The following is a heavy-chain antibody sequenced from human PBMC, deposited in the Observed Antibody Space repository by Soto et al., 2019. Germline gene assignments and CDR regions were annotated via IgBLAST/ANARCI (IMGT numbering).Heavy chain of an antibody. Sequence: QVQLVESGGGVVQPGRSLRLSCAASGFTFSSYGMHWVRQAPGKGLEWVAVIWYDGSNKYYADSVKGRFTINRDNSKNTLYLQMNSLRAEDTAVYYCARDHDYGDYYYYYGMDVWGQGTTVTVSS. CDR2: IWYDGSNK. CDR1: GFTFSSYG. V-gene: IGHV3-33*01. CDR3: ARDHDYGDYYYYYGMDV. D-gene: IGHD4-17*01. J-gene: IGHJ6*02.